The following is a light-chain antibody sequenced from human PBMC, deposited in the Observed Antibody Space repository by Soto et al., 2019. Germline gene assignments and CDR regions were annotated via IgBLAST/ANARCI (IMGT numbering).Light chain of an antibody. CDR1: SGSVSTTYY. CDR3: MLYMGGGLVV. Sequence: HTVVTQEPSFSVSPGGTVTRTCGLTSGSVSTTYYPSWYQQTPGQPPRTLIYSTNIRSSGVPDRFSGSILGNKAALTITGAQADDESDYHCMLYMGGGLVVFGGGTKVTVL. V-gene: IGLV8-61*01. J-gene: IGLJ2*01. CDR2: STN.